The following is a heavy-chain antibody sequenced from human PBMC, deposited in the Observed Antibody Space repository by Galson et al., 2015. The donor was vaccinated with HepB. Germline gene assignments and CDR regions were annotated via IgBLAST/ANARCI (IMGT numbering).Heavy chain of an antibody. D-gene: IGHD3-22*01. CDR2: VSPNSGKT. V-gene: IGHV1-8*01. J-gene: IGHJ3*02. CDR3: AKSHPPYNDDSGFDAFHI. Sequence: GQGLEWMGWVSPNSGKTGYAQKFQGRITKTMNTSISTAYMELTSLRSEDTAMYYCAKSHPPYNDDSGFDAFHIWGQGTMVSVSS.